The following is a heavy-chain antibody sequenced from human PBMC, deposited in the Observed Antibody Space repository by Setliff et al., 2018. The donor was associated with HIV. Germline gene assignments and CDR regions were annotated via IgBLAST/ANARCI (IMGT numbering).Heavy chain of an antibody. CDR1: GYTFTSYD. CDR2: MNPDSGNT. D-gene: IGHD3-10*01. V-gene: IGHV1-8*01. CDR3: ARVPPRWFGQLLYLQAFDY. Sequence: ASVKVSCKASGYTFTSYDINWVRQGTGQGLQWMGWMNPDSGNTGYAQKFQVRVTMTRNTSTSTAYMELSSLRSEDTAVYYCARVPPRWFGQLLYLQAFDYWGQGTLVTVSS. J-gene: IGHJ4*02.